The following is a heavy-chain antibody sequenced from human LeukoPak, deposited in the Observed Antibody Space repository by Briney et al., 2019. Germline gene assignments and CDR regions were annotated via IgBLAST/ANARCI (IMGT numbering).Heavy chain of an antibody. D-gene: IGHD6-19*01. CDR3: AREPAGAVADYFDY. V-gene: IGHV1-69*04. CDR1: GGTFSSYA. J-gene: IGHJ4*02. Sequence: SAKVSCKASGGTFSSYAISWVRQAPGQGLEWMGRIIPILGIANYAQKFQGRVTITADKSTSTAYMELSSLRSEDTAVYYCAREPAGAVADYFDYWGQGTLVTVSS. CDR2: IIPILGIA.